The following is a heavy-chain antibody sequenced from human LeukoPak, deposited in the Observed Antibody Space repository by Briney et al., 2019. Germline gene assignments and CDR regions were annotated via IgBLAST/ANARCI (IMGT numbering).Heavy chain of an antibody. D-gene: IGHD2-8*01. J-gene: IGHJ5*02. V-gene: IGHV1-46*01. CDR1: GNTFSSDY. CDR3: ARSPMVLWSPTRCVGSWFDT. CDR2: INPSGGASDGT. Sequence: ASVKLSCKASGNTFSSDYMHWLRQAPGQGLEWMGMINPSGGASDGTRYAQRCPGRLTVTSDTSTSTAYRELSSLTSEDTAVYYCARSPMVLWSPTRCVGSWFDTSGQG.